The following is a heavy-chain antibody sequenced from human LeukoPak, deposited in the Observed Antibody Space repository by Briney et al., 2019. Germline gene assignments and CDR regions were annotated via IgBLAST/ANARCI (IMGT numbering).Heavy chain of an antibody. Sequence: GGSLRLSCANSGFTFSSYAMSWVRQAPGKGLEWVSGISGSGDNTYYADSVKGRFTISRDNSKNTLYVQVNSLGTEDTAAYYCAKGSYYDSSGSSYFDYWGQGTLVTVSS. D-gene: IGHD3-22*01. J-gene: IGHJ4*02. CDR1: GFTFSSYA. CDR3: AKGSYYDSSGSSYFDY. CDR2: ISGSGDNT. V-gene: IGHV3-23*01.